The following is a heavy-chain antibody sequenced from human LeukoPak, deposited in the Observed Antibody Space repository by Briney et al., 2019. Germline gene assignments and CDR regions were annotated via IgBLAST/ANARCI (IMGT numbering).Heavy chain of an antibody. CDR1: GFTFSSYA. CDR3: AKDRDFWSGYPAYYFDY. CDR2: ISGSGGST. Sequence: GGSLRLSCAASGFTFSSYAMSWVRQAPGKGLEWVSAISGSGGSTYYADSVKGRFTISRDNSKNTLYLQMNSLRAEDTAVYYCAKDRDFWSGYPAYYFDYWGQGTLVTVSS. V-gene: IGHV3-23*01. D-gene: IGHD3-3*01. J-gene: IGHJ4*02.